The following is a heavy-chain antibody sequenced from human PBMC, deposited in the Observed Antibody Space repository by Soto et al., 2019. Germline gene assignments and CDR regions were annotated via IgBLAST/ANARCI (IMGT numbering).Heavy chain of an antibody. D-gene: IGHD3-9*01. J-gene: IGHJ5*02. CDR3: ARVYYDILTGLDP. Sequence: SVKVSCKASGGTFSSYAISWVRQAPGQGLEWMGGIIPIFGTANYAQKFQGRVTITADESTSTAYMELSSLRSEDTAVYYCARVYYDILTGLDPSGQGTLVTVSS. V-gene: IGHV1-69*13. CDR1: GGTFSSYA. CDR2: IIPIFGTA.